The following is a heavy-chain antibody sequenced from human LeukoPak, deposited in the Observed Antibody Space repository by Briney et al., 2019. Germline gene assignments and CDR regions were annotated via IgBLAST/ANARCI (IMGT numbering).Heavy chain of an antibody. D-gene: IGHD1-26*01. CDR2: IYSGGSI. CDR1: GFTVSSDY. CDR3: ARDSLSGSYYDP. V-gene: IGHV3-66*02. Sequence: GGSLRLSCAASGFTVSSDYMSWVRQAPGKGLEWVSVIYSGGSIYYADSVKGRFTISRDNSKNTLYPQMNSLRAEDTAVYYCARDSLSGSYYDPWGQGTLVTVSS. J-gene: IGHJ5*02.